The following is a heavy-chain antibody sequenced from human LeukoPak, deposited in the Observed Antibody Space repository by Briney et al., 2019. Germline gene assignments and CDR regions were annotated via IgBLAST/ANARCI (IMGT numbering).Heavy chain of an antibody. J-gene: IGHJ4*02. V-gene: IGHV3-15*01. Sequence: GGSLRLSCAASGFTFSNAWMSWVRQAPGKGLEWLGHIKSKTDGGTTDYAAPVKGRFTISRDDSKTTLYLQMNSLKTEDTAVYYCTTIPSYSGTYWADYWGQGTLVTVSS. CDR1: GFTFSNAW. CDR2: IKSKTDGGTT. CDR3: TTIPSYSGTYWADY. D-gene: IGHD1-26*01.